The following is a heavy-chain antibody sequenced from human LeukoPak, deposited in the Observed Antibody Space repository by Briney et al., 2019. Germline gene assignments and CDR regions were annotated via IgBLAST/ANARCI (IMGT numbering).Heavy chain of an antibody. V-gene: IGHV3-48*01. Sequence: GGSLRLSCTASGFTFSSYGMNWVRQAPGKGLEWLSYIGGRSDVIRYADSVRDRFTISRDNAKNSLYLQMNSLRAEDTARYYCAKLARTNDDNFFDFWGQGTLVTVSS. D-gene: IGHD3-9*01. CDR1: GFTFSSYG. J-gene: IGHJ4*02. CDR3: AKLARTNDDNFFDF. CDR2: IGGRSDVI.